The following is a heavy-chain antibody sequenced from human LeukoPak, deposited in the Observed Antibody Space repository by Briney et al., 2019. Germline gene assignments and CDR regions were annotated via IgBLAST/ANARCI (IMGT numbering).Heavy chain of an antibody. V-gene: IGHV3-53*01. CDR3: ARAPPGSSGGYFDC. J-gene: IGHJ4*02. Sequence: GGSLRLSCAASGFTVSSNYMSWVRQAPGKGLEWVSVIYIDEKDGKTYYAASVKGRFTISRDKSKNTVYLQMNSLRDEDTAVYYRARAPPGSSGGYFDCWGQGTQVTVSS. CDR1: GFTVSSNY. D-gene: IGHD2-8*02. CDR2: IYIDEKDGKT.